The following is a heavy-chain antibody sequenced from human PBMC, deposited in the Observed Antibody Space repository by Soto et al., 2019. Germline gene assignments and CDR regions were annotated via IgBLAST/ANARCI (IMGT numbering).Heavy chain of an antibody. Sequence: QVQLQQWGAGLLKPSETLSLTCAVYGGSFSGYYWTWIRQPPGTGLEWIGEINHSGSTNYNPSLKSRVTISVDTSKNQFSLQLTSVTAADTAVYYCARYKITGLFDYWGQGTLLTVSS. CDR2: INHSGST. J-gene: IGHJ4*02. CDR1: GGSFSGYY. D-gene: IGHD2-8*02. CDR3: ARYKITGLFDY. V-gene: IGHV4-34*01.